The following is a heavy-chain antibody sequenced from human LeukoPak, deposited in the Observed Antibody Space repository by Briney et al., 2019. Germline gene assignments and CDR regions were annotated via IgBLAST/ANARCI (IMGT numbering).Heavy chain of an antibody. CDR3: ARLRWPRGGRSSFDY. CDR1: GYSFTSHW. V-gene: IGHV5-51*01. J-gene: IGHJ4*02. D-gene: IGHD3-10*01. CDR2: VNPDDSDT. Sequence: GESLKISCKGSGYSFTSHWIGWVRQMPGKGLEWMGIVNPDDSDTIYSPSFQGQVTISADESITTAYLQWSSLKVSDTAMYYCARLRWPRGGRSSFDYWGQGALVTVSS.